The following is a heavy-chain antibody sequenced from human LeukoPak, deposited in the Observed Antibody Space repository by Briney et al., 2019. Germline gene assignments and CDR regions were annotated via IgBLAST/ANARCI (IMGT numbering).Heavy chain of an antibody. CDR1: GGSIRSYY. CDR3: ARRRKNKNSSGWYYFDY. Sequence: PSETLSLTRTVSGGSIRSYYWNWIRQPPGKGLEWIGYIYYSGNTNYNPSLKSRVTISVDTSKNQFSLKLSSVTAADTAVYYCARRRKNKNSSGWYYFDYWGQGTLVTVSS. J-gene: IGHJ4*02. V-gene: IGHV4-59*08. D-gene: IGHD6-19*01. CDR2: IYYSGNT.